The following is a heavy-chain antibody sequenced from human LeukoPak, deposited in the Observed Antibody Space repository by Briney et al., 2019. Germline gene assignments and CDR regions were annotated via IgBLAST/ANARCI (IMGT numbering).Heavy chain of an antibody. Sequence: GASVKVSCKASGYTFNSYGISWVRQAPGQGLEWMGWISAYNGYTNYAQKFQGRVTMTTDASTSTAYMDLRSLRSDDTAVYYCVREVTMVRGVITFYHYNGMDVWGQGTAVTVSS. V-gene: IGHV1-18*01. D-gene: IGHD3-10*01. CDR2: ISAYNGYT. J-gene: IGHJ6*02. CDR1: GYTFNSYG. CDR3: VREVTMVRGVITFYHYNGMDV.